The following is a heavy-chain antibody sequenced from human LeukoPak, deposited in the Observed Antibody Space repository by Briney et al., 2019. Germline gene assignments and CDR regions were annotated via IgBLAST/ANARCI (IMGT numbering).Heavy chain of an antibody. Sequence: SETLSLTCAVYGGSFSGYYWSGIRQPPGKGLEGIGEINHSGSTNYNPSLKSRVTISVDTSKNQFSLKLSSVTAADTAVYYCARAPPYDFWSLYNWFDPWGQGTLVTVSS. CDR2: INHSGST. CDR3: ARAPPYDFWSLYNWFDP. J-gene: IGHJ5*02. D-gene: IGHD3-3*01. CDR1: GGSFSGYY. V-gene: IGHV4-34*01.